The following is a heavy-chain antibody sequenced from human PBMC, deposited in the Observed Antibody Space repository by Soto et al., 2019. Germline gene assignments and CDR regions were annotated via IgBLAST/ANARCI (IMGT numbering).Heavy chain of an antibody. V-gene: IGHV1-8*01. D-gene: IGHD3-10*02. CDR2: MNPNSGNT. CDR1: GYTFTSYD. J-gene: IGHJ6*03. CDR3: ARGRRLVFGELLDGVDRYYYYMDV. Sequence: ASVKVSCKASGYTFTSYDINWVRQATGQGLEWMGWMNPNSGNTGYAQKFQGRVTMTRNTSISTAYMELSSLRSEDTAVYYCARGRRLVFGELLDGVDRYYYYMDVWGKGTTVTVSS.